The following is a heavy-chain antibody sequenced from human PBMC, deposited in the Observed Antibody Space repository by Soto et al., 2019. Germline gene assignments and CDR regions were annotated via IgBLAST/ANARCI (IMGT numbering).Heavy chain of an antibody. J-gene: IGHJ5*02. CDR1: GYTFTGYY. CDR3: ARYSSSWYGWFDP. Sequence: VSVKVSCKAPGYTFTGYYMHWVRHAPGQGLEWMGWINPNSGGTNYAQKFQGWVTMTRDTSISTAYMELSRLRSDDTAVYYCARYSSSWYGWFDPWGQGTLVTVSS. V-gene: IGHV1-2*04. D-gene: IGHD6-13*01. CDR2: INPNSGGT.